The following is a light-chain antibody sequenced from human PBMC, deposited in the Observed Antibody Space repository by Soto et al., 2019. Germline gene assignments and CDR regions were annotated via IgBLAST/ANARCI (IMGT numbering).Light chain of an antibody. CDR2: SAS. Sequence: EIVLTQSPGTLSLSPGERTTLSCRASQSVRSSYLDWYQQKPGQAPRLLIYSASSRATAIPDRFSGSGSGTDFTLTITSLEPEDSAVDYCQQFDGSSVTFGQGTKVEIK. CDR3: QQFDGSSVT. CDR1: QSVRSSY. J-gene: IGKJ1*01. V-gene: IGKV3-20*01.